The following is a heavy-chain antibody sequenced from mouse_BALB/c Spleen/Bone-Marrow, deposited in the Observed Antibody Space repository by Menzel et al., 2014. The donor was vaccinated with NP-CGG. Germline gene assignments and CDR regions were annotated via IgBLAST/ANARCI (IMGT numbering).Heavy chain of an antibody. V-gene: IGHV1S81*02. D-gene: IGHD2-1*01. Sequence: QVQLKQSGAELVKPGASVKLSCKASGYTFTSYWMHWVKQRPGQGLEWIGEINPSNGRTNYNEKFKSKATLTVDKSSSTAYIQLSSLTSEDSAVYYCARDHFYSGNFEFAYWGQGTLVTVSA. CDR3: ARDHFYSGNFEFAY. J-gene: IGHJ3*01. CDR2: INPSNGRT. CDR1: GYTFTSYW.